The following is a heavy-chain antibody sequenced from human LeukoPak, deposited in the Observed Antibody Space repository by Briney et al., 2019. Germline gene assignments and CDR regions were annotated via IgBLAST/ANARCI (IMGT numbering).Heavy chain of an antibody. D-gene: IGHD3-10*01. CDR1: GGTFSSYA. CDR3: AITFDYYYGMDV. CDR2: MNPNSGNT. Sequence: SVKVSCKASGGTFSSYAINWVRQATGQGLEWMGWMNPNSGNTGYAQKFQGRVTMTRNTSISTAYMELSSLRSEDTAVYYCAITFDYYYGMDVWGQGTTVTVSS. V-gene: IGHV1-8*02. J-gene: IGHJ6*02.